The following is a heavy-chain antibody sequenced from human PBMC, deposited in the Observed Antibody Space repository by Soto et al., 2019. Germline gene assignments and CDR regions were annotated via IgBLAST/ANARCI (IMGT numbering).Heavy chain of an antibody. CDR1: GFTFSNFG. Sequence: QVQLVEPGGGVVQPGRSLRLSCAASGFTFSNFGMHWVRQAPGKGLEWVTVIWYDGSKKDYADSVKGRFIISRDDSKKTLYLEMNSLRVEDKAMYYCARDRGNWFDPWGQGTLVTVSS. CDR3: ARDRGNWFDP. J-gene: IGHJ5*02. CDR2: IWYDGSKK. V-gene: IGHV3-33*01.